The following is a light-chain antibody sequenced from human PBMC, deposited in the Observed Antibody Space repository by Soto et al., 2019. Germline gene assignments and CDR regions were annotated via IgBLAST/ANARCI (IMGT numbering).Light chain of an antibody. J-gene: IGKJ1*01. CDR3: QQYNDYSWT. V-gene: IGKV1-5*03. CDR2: KAS. Sequence: IQMTQSPSTLSASVGDRVAITCRASQSIGIWLAWYQQKPGKAPRFLIYKASSLESGSPSGFSGSGYGTEFTLTISSLQPDDFATYFCQQYNDYSWTFGQGTKVEIK. CDR1: QSIGIW.